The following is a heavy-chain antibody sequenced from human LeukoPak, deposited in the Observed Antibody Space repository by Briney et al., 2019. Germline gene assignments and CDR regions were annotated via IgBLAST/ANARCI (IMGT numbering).Heavy chain of an antibody. CDR1: GGSISSSSYY. D-gene: IGHD3-16*02. V-gene: IGHV4-39*01. Sequence: PSETLSLTCTVSGGSISSSSYYWGWIRQPPGKGLEWIGSIYYSGSTYYNPSLKSRVTISVDTSKNQFSLKLSSVTAADTAVYYCASLLQEVDMITFGGVIVLFDYWGQGTLVTVSS. J-gene: IGHJ4*02. CDR2: IYYSGST. CDR3: ASLLQEVDMITFGGVIVLFDY.